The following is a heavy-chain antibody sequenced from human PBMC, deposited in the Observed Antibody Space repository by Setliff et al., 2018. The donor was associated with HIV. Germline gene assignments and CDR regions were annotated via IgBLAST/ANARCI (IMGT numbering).Heavy chain of an antibody. CDR1: GYNFATYW. J-gene: IGHJ3*01. Sequence: PGESLKISCQASGYNFATYWIGWVRQVPGEGLEWIAIIYTSDSKIKYNPSFRGQVTVSADQSITTAYLQWTSLKSSDTAINFCARRKTGDPRHAFDVWGRGTMVTVSS. V-gene: IGHV5-51*01. D-gene: IGHD7-27*01. CDR2: IYTSDSKI. CDR3: ARRKTGDPRHAFDV.